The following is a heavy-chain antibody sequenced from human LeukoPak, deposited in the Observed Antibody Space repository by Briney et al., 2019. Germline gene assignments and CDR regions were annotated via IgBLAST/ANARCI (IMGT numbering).Heavy chain of an antibody. J-gene: IGHJ4*02. Sequence: GGSLRLSCAASGFTFSVYGMHWVRQAPGKGLEWVAVISYDGSSKYYADSVKGRFTIYRDNSKNTLFVQMDSLRAEDTAVYYCAKDLSYNWNYFDYWGQGTLVTVSS. D-gene: IGHD1-20*01. V-gene: IGHV3-30*18. CDR3: AKDLSYNWNYFDY. CDR2: ISYDGSSK. CDR1: GFTFSVYG.